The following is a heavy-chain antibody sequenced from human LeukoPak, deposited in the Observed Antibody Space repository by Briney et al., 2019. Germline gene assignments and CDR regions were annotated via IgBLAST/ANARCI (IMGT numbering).Heavy chain of an antibody. Sequence: GGSLRLSCAASGLIFSSNSMSWVRQAPGKGLEWVSYIGSSSNPIHYADSVKGRFTISRDNAKNSLYLQMNSLRAEDTAVYYCARGEYTYVYFDYWGQGTLVTVSS. V-gene: IGHV3-48*04. CDR3: ARGEYTYVYFDY. CDR1: GLIFSSNS. J-gene: IGHJ4*02. CDR2: IGSSSNPI. D-gene: IGHD5-18*01.